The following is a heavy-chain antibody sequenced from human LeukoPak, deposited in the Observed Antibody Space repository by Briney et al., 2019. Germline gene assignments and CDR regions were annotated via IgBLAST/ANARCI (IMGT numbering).Heavy chain of an antibody. CDR1: GYTFTSYY. CDR3: ARGLRYCSTTSCYHFDY. V-gene: IGHV1-8*02. CDR2: MNPNSGNT. D-gene: IGHD2-2*01. Sequence: ASVKVSCKASGYTFTSYYMHRVRQAPGQGLEWMGWMNPNSGNTGYAQKFQGRVTMTRNTSISTAYMELSSLRSEDTAVYYCARGLRYCSTTSCYHFDYCGQGTLVTVSS. J-gene: IGHJ4*02.